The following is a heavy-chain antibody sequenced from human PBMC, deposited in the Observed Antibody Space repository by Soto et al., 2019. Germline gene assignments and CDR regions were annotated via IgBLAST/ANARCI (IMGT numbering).Heavy chain of an antibody. J-gene: IGHJ4*02. Sequence: GGSLRLSCAASGFTFSNYAVTWVRQAPGKGLEWVSTISGSGGSTYYADSVKGRFTISRDNSKNTLYLQMNSLRAEDTAVYYCAKDRGRSGYKKDYGGRGTLATVSS. CDR3: AKDRGRSGYKKDY. V-gene: IGHV3-23*01. D-gene: IGHD1-1*01. CDR1: GFTFSNYA. CDR2: ISGSGGST.